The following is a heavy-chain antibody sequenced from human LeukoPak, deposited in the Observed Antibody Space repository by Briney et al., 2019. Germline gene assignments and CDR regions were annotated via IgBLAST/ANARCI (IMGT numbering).Heavy chain of an antibody. D-gene: IGHD3-3*01. CDR1: GYTFTGYY. J-gene: IGHJ6*03. Sequence: ASVKVSCKASGYTFTGYYMHWVRQAPGQGLEWMGWINPNSGGTNYAQKFQGRVTMTRDTSISTAYMELSRLRSDDTAVYYCATNRKVQHDFWSGYTTDYYYYYYMDVWGKGTTVTVSS. V-gene: IGHV1-2*02. CDR2: INPNSGGT. CDR3: ATNRKVQHDFWSGYTTDYYYYYYMDV.